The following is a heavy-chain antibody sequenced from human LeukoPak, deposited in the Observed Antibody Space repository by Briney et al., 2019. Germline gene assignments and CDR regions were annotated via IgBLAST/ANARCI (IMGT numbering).Heavy chain of an antibody. Sequence: PSETLSLTCTVSGGSISSYYWSWIRQPPGKGLEWIGYIYYSGSTNYNPSLKSRVTISVDTSKNQFSLKLSSVTAADTAVYYCAREGIAAAGNYYYYMDVWGKGTTVTISS. CDR1: GGSISSYY. V-gene: IGHV4-59*12. CDR3: AREGIAAAGNYYYYMDV. D-gene: IGHD6-13*01. J-gene: IGHJ6*03. CDR2: IYYSGST.